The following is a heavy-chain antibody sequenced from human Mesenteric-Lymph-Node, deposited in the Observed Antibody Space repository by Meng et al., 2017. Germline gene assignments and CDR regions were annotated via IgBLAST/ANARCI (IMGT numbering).Heavy chain of an antibody. CDR3: ARGITIFGVVIFDY. V-gene: IGHV1-8*01. CDR2: MNPNSGNT. D-gene: IGHD3-3*01. J-gene: IGHJ4*02. CDR1: GYTFTSYD. Sequence: QLVESWAEVKTPVAAVKVTGKASGYTFTSYDINWVRQATGQGLEWMGWMNPNSGNTGYAQKFQGRVTMTRNTSISTAYMELSSLRSEDTAVYYCARGITIFGVVIFDYWGQGTLVTVSS.